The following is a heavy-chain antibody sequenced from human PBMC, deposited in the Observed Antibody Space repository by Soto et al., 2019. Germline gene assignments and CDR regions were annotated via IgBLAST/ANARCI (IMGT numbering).Heavy chain of an antibody. V-gene: IGHV1-58*02. CDR3: AAGTYGDYVGY. D-gene: IGHD4-17*01. Sequence: GASVKGSCKASGFTFTRSAMQWVRQAHGQRLEWIGWIVVGSGNTNYAQKFQERVTITRDMSPSTAYMELSSLRSEDTAVYYCAAGTYGDYVGYWGQGTLVTVSS. J-gene: IGHJ4*02. CDR1: GFTFTRSA. CDR2: IVVGSGNT.